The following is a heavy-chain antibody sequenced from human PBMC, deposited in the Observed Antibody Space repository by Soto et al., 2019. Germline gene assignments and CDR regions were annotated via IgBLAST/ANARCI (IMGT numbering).Heavy chain of an antibody. V-gene: IGHV1-69*01. D-gene: IGHD3-22*01. CDR1: GGTYRNYA. Sequence: QVHLVQSGAEVKKPGSSVRASCKASGGTYRNYAVNWVRQAPGQGLEWMGGIIPISGTTNYAQKFQGRVTITADESTSTAYMELRRLRSEDTAVYFCARDEGDDSSGYYDVNYWGQGTLVTVSS. J-gene: IGHJ4*02. CDR3: ARDEGDDSSGYYDVNY. CDR2: IIPISGTT.